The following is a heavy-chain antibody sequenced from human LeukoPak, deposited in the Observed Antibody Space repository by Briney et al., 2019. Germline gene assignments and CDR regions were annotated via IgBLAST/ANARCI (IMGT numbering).Heavy chain of an antibody. CDR1: GGSISSGDYY. CDR2: IYYSGST. J-gene: IGHJ5*02. CDR3: ARARISGLNWFDP. Sequence: SETLSLTCTVSGGSISSGDYYWSWIRQPPGKGLEWIGYIYYSGSTYYNPSLKSRVTISVDTSKNQFSLKLSSVTAADTAVYYCARARISGLNWFDPWGQGTLVTVSS. V-gene: IGHV4-30-4*01. D-gene: IGHD6-25*01.